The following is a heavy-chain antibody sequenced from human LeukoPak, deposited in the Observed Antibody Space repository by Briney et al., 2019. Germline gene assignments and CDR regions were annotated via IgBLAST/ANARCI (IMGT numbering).Heavy chain of an antibody. CDR1: GFTVITND. J-gene: IGHJ4*02. Sequence: QAGGSLRLSCAASGFTVITNDMTWVRQAPGKGLEWVSVLYSDGNTNYAESVQGRFTISRDNSKNTLYLEMNSLSTDDTAVYYCARGVQPLAANTLAYWGQGTLVTVSS. CDR3: ARGVQPLAANTLAY. D-gene: IGHD3-16*01. V-gene: IGHV3-53*01. CDR2: LYSDGNT.